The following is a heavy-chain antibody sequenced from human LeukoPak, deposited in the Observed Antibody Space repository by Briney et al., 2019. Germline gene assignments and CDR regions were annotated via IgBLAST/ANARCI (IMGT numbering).Heavy chain of an antibody. Sequence: ASVKVSCKASGGTFSSYTISWVRQAPGQGLEWMGRIIPILGIANYAQKFQGRVTITADKSTSTAYMELSSLTSEDTAVYYCAREITIFGVVTHYYMDVWGKGTTVTVSS. CDR3: AREITIFGVVTHYYMDV. D-gene: IGHD3-3*01. J-gene: IGHJ6*03. V-gene: IGHV1-69*04. CDR1: GGTFSSYT. CDR2: IIPILGIA.